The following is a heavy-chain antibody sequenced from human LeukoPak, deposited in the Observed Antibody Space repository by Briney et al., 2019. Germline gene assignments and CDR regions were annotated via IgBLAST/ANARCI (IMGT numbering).Heavy chain of an antibody. V-gene: IGHV1-46*01. Sequence: GASVKVSCKASGYIFTSHYMHWMRQAPGQGLEWMGMINPSGGSTVYAQKFQGRVTMTRDTSTSTVDMELSSLRSEDTAIYYCATYSYGSVDPWGQGTLVTVSS. CDR1: GYIFTSHY. CDR3: ATYSYGSVDP. CDR2: INPSGGST. J-gene: IGHJ5*02. D-gene: IGHD5-18*01.